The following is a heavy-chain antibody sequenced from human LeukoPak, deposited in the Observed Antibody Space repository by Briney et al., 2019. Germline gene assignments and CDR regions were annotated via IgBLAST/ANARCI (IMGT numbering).Heavy chain of an antibody. D-gene: IGHD3-22*01. CDR1: GASISTYY. V-gene: IGHV4-59*08. CDR3: ARVYPMRGPFDS. CDR2: ICYSGST. J-gene: IGHJ4*02. Sequence: SETLSLTCTVSGASISTYYWSWIRQPPGKGLEWIGYICYSGSTNYNPSLKSRVTISVDTSKNLFSLKLTSVTAADTAMYYCARVYPMRGPFDSWGQGTLVTVSS.